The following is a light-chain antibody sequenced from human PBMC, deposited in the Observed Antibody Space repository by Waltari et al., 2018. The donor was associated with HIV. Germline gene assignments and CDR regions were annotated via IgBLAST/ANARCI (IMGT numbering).Light chain of an antibody. CDR3: QQYYSTPDT. CDR1: TSVLYSSNNKNY. J-gene: IGKJ2*01. CDR2: WAS. Sequence: DIVMTQSTDSLALSLGERDTINLKSSTSVLYSSNNKNYLAWYQQKPGQPPKLLIYWASTRESGVPDRFSGSGSGTDFTLNISSLQAEDVAVYYCQQYYSTPDTFGQGTKLEIK. V-gene: IGKV4-1*01.